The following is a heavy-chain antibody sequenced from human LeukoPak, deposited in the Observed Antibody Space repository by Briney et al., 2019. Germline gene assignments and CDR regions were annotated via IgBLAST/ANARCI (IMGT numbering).Heavy chain of an antibody. CDR2: ISGSGGST. D-gene: IGHD3-3*01. J-gene: IGHJ4*02. CDR3: ARGPYKDFWSGYSGY. V-gene: IGHV3-23*01. CDR1: GFTFSSYA. Sequence: GGSLRLSCAASGFTFSSYAMCWVRQAPGKGLEWVSAISGSGGSTYYADSVKGRFTISRDNAKNSLYLQMNSLRVADTAVYYCARGPYKDFWSGYSGYWGQGTLVTVSS.